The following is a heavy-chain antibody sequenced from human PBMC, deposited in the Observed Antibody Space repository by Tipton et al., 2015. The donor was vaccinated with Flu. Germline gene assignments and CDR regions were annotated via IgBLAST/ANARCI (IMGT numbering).Heavy chain of an antibody. CDR2: IYNSQYT. CDR1: GAFFTSYY. CDR3: ARDPSLGMPDYFDY. D-gene: IGHD2-2*01. V-gene: IGHV4-59*12. J-gene: IGHJ4*02. Sequence: TLSLTCTVSGAFFTSYYWNWIRQPPGKGLEWIGYIYNSQYTKYNPSLKSRVTISVDTSKKQFSLQLRSVTAADTAAYYCARDPSLGMPDYFDYWGQGTLVTASS.